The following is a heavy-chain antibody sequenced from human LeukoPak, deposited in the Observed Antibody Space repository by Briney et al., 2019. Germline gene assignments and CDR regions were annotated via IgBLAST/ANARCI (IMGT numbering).Heavy chain of an antibody. CDR2: ISGDGSST. J-gene: IGHJ4*02. CDR3: ARELPFDY. D-gene: IGHD1-7*01. V-gene: IGHV3-74*01. Sequence: PGGSLRLSCVASGFTFSSYWMHWVRQAPGKGLEWVSRISGDGSSTTYADSVKGRVTISRDNAKNTLYLQMRSLRAEDTAIYHCARELPFDYWGQGTLVSVSS. CDR1: GFTFSSYW.